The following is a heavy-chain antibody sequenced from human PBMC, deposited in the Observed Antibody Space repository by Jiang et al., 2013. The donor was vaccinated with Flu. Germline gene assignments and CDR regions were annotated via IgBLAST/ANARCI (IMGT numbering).Heavy chain of an antibody. D-gene: IGHD2-21*01. CDR2: IYYSGST. Sequence: SGSGLVKPSETLSLTCTVSGGSISSSSYYWGWIRQPPGKGLEWIGSIYYSGSTYYNPSLKSRVTISVDTSKNQFSLKLSSVTAADTAVYYCARLGRGVFYPNWFDPWGQGTLVTVSS. V-gene: IGHV4-39*07. CDR1: GGSISSSSYY. CDR3: ARLGRGVFYPNWFDP. J-gene: IGHJ5*02.